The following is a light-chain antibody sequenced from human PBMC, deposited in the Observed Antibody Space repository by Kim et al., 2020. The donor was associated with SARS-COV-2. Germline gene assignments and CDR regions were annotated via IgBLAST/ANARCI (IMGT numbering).Light chain of an antibody. CDR1: ETVTNY. V-gene: IGKV3-11*01. Sequence: PGERATLSCRANETVTNYLAWYQQKPGQAPRLLISETSNRATGIPARFSGSGSGTDFTLTISSLEPEDFAVYHCQQRSNWPPTFGQGTKVDIK. CDR3: QQRSNWPPT. CDR2: ETS. J-gene: IGKJ1*01.